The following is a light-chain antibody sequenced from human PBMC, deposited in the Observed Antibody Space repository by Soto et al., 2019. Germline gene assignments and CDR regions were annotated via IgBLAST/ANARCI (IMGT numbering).Light chain of an antibody. J-gene: IGKJ4*01. V-gene: IGKV3-15*01. CDR2: GAS. CDR1: QNVYNK. CDR3: QQYHNWPVT. Sequence: EIVMTQSPATLSVSPGERVTFSCRASQNVYNKLAWYQHKPGQAPRLLISGASTGATGVPPRFSGSGSETDFTLTVNSLQSEDIAVYYCQQYHNWPVTFGGGTKVDIK.